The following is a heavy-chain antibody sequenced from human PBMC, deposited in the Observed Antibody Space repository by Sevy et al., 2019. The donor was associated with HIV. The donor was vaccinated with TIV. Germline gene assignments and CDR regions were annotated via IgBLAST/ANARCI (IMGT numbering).Heavy chain of an antibody. V-gene: IGHV3-48*04. D-gene: IGHD3-22*01. J-gene: IGHJ4*02. Sequence: GGYLRLSCAASGFTFSPYSMNWIRQAPGKGLERLSYISGTGNTIYYAGSVKGRFTISRDNAKNSLYLQMNSLRAEDTAVYYCSRVPLYSDSHINDYWGQGTLVTVSS. CDR2: ISGTGNTI. CDR3: SRVPLYSDSHINDY. CDR1: GFTFSPYS.